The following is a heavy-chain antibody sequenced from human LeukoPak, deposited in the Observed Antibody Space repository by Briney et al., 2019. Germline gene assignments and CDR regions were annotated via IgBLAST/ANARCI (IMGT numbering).Heavy chain of an antibody. CDR1: GGSISSYY. V-gene: IGHV4-59*01. D-gene: IGHD1-26*01. J-gene: IGHJ4*02. CDR3: ASGPRIVGASRFEY. Sequence: SETLSLTCTVSGGSISSYYWSWIRHPPGKGLEWIGYIYYSGSTNYNPSLKCRVTISVDTSKNQFALKLSSVTAADTAVYYYASGPRIVGASRFEYSGQGTLVSVSS. CDR2: IYYSGST.